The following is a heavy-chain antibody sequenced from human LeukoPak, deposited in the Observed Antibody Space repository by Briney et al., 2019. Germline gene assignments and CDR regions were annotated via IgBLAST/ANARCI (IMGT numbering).Heavy chain of an antibody. D-gene: IGHD3-3*01. CDR3: ARTEDITPGAFDI. CDR1: GGSTISTAYY. Sequence: KPSETLSLTCTVSGGSTISTAYYWGWIRQPPGKDLEWIGSIYYTGNTYYNPSLKSRVTISVDTSKNQFSLKLSSVTAADTAVYYCARTEDITPGAFDIWGQGTMVTVSS. CDR2: IYYTGNT. V-gene: IGHV4-39*07. J-gene: IGHJ3*02.